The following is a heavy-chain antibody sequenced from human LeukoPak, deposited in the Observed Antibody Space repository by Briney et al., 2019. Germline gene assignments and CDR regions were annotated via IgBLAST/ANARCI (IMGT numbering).Heavy chain of an antibody. CDR1: GGSISSYY. D-gene: IGHD3-10*01. CDR3: ARDRELGS. CDR2: IYYSGST. Sequence: PSETLPLTCTVSGGSISSYYWSWIRQPPGKGLEWIGYIYYSGSTNYNPSLKSRVTISVDTSKNQFSLKLSSVTAADTAVYYCARDRELGSWGQGTLVTVSS. V-gene: IGHV4-59*12. J-gene: IGHJ5*02.